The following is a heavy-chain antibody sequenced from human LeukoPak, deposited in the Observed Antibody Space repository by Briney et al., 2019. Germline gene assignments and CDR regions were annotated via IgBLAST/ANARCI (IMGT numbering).Heavy chain of an antibody. CDR3: AKQSYNYYYLDV. Sequence: GGSLRLSCAASGFTFRTSAFSWVRQSPGRGLEWVSTVGTDSDTYYADSVKGRFTISRDNSNYMLFLHMNSLRAEDTAIYYCAKQSYNYYYLDVWGKGTTVTVSS. V-gene: IGHV3-23*01. J-gene: IGHJ6*03. D-gene: IGHD2-2*02. CDR1: GFTFRTSA. CDR2: VGTDSDT.